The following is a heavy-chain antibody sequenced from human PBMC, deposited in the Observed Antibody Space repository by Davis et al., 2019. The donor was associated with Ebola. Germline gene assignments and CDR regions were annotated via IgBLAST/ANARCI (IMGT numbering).Heavy chain of an antibody. V-gene: IGHV3-23*01. CDR3: ARGIKGIVVVVAATPFDY. Sequence: GESLKISCVASGFTFSSYAMSWVRQAPGKGLEWVSVILVGSGSTFYADSVRGRFTISRDNAKNSLYLQMNSLRAEDTAVYYCARGIKGIVVVVAATPFDYWGQGTLVTVSS. CDR1: GFTFSSYA. D-gene: IGHD2-15*01. J-gene: IGHJ4*02. CDR2: ILVGSGST.